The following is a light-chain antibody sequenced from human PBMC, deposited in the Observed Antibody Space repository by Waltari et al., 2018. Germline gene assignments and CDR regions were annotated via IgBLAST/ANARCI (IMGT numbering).Light chain of an antibody. Sequence: DIQMTQSPSTLSASVGDRVPITCRASQNINNWLAWYQQTPGRAPKLLIYEASSLESGVPSRFRGSGSGTLFTLTITSLQPDDVATYYCQHYNNYSGTFGQGTRVELK. J-gene: IGKJ1*01. CDR1: QNINNW. V-gene: IGKV1-5*01. CDR2: EAS. CDR3: QHYNNYSGT.